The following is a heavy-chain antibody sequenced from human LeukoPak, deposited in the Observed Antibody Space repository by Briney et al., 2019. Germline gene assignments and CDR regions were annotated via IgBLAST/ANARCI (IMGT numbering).Heavy chain of an antibody. CDR2: IYYSGST. V-gene: IGHV4-39*01. CDR3: ARRDSATPYYFDY. Sequence: KPSETLSLTCTVSGGSISSSSYYWGWIRQPPGKGLEWIGSIYYSGSTYYNPSLKSRVTISVDTSKNQFSLKLSSVTAADTAVYYCARRDSATPYYFDYWGQGTLVTVSS. D-gene: IGHD2-15*01. CDR1: GGSISSSSYY. J-gene: IGHJ4*02.